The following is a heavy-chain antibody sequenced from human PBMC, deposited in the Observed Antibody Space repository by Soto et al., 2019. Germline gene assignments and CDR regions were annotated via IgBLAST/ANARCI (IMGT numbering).Heavy chain of an antibody. Sequence: SVKVSCNASGGTFSSYAISWVRQARGQGLEWMGGIIPIFGTANYAQKFQGRVTITADESTSTAYMELSSLRSDDTAVYYCARARIGGSNVDVYGMAAWGQGTTVTVSS. CDR1: GGTFSSYA. V-gene: IGHV1-69*13. D-gene: IGHD2-15*01. CDR3: ARARIGGSNVDVYGMAA. J-gene: IGHJ6*02. CDR2: IIPIFGTA.